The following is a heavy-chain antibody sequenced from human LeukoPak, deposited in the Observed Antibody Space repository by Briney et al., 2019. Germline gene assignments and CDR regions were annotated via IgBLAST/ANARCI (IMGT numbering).Heavy chain of an antibody. J-gene: IGHJ5*02. CDR3: ARGGGFGELYS. D-gene: IGHD3-10*01. CDR1: GGSFSGYY. V-gene: IGHV4-34*01. CDR2: INHSGST. Sequence: KPSETLSLTCAVYGGSFSGYYWSWIRQPPGKGLEWIGEINHSGSTNYNPSLKSRVTISVDTSKNQFPLKLSSVTAADTAVYYCARGGGFGELYSWGQGTLITVSS.